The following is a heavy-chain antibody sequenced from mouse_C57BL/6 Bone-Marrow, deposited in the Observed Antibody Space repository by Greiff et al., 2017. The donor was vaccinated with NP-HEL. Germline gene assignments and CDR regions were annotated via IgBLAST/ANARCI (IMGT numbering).Heavy chain of an antibody. CDR3: ARGNRRGYARDY. Sequence: VQLQQSGPELVKPGDSVKISCKASGYSFTGYFMNWVMQSHGKSLEWIGRINPYNGDTFYNQKFKGKATLTVDKSSSTAHMELRSLTSEDSAVYYCARGNRRGYARDYWGQGTSVTVSS. CDR1: GYSFTGYF. CDR2: INPYNGDT. V-gene: IGHV1-20*01. J-gene: IGHJ4*01.